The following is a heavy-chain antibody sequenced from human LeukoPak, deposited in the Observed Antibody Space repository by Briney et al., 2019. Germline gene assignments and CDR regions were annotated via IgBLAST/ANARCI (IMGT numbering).Heavy chain of an antibody. J-gene: IGHJ4*02. CDR1: GYTFTSYG. V-gene: IGHV1-18*01. CDR2: ISAYNGNT. CDR3: ARDQSYPWVRDSSSHQGH. Sequence: GASVKVSCKASGYTFTSYGISWVRQAPGQGLEWMGWISAYNGNTNYAQKLQGRVTMTTDTSTSTAYMELRSLRSDDTAVYYCARDQSYPWVRDSSSHQGHWGQGTLVTVSS. D-gene: IGHD6-13*01.